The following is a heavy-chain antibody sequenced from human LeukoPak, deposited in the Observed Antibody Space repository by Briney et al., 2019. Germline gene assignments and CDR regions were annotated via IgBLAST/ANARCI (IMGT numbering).Heavy chain of an antibody. J-gene: IGHJ3*02. Sequence: ASVKVSCKASGGTFSSYAISWVRQAPGQGLEWMGGIIPIFGTANYAQKFQGRVTMTRDTSISTAYMELSRLRSDDTAVYYCARYSMVDDFWSGYYTAFDIWGQGTMVTVSS. V-gene: IGHV1-69*05. CDR2: IIPIFGTA. D-gene: IGHD3-3*01. CDR3: ARYSMVDDFWSGYYTAFDI. CDR1: GGTFSSYA.